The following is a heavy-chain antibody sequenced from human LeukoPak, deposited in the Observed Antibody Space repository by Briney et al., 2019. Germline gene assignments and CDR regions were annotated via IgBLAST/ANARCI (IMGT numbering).Heavy chain of an antibody. V-gene: IGHV4-38-2*02. CDR2: IYHSGST. CDR1: GGSISIYY. D-gene: IGHD4-11*01. CDR3: ARETTVPYWYFDL. Sequence: SETLSLTCTVSGGSISIYYWSWIRQPPGKGLEWIGSIYHSGSTYYNPSLKSRVTISVDTSKNQFSLKLSSVTAADTAVYYCARETTVPYWYFDLWGRGTLVTVSS. J-gene: IGHJ2*01.